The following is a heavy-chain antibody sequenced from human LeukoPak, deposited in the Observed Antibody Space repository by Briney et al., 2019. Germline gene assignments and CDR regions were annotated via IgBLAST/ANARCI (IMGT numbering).Heavy chain of an antibody. CDR2: FDPEDGET. V-gene: IGHV1-24*01. J-gene: IGHJ4*02. D-gene: IGHD3-3*01. CDR3: ATGQSRGDYDFWSGYYINY. Sequence: ASVKVSCKVSGYTLTELSMHWARQAPGKGLEWMGGFDPEDGETIYAQKFQGRVTMTEDTSTDTAYMELSSLRSEDTAVYYCATGQSRGDYDFWSGYYINYWGQGTLVTVSS. CDR1: GYTLTELS.